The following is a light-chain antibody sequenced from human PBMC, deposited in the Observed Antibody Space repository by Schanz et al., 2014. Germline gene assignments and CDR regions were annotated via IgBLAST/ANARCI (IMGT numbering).Light chain of an antibody. CDR3: QQYNNFWG. V-gene: IGKV1-5*03. Sequence: DIQMTQSPSTLSASVGDRVTFTCRASQSISSWLAWYQQKPGKAPTLLIFKASSLESGVPSRFSGSGSGTEFTLTISSLQPDDFATYYCQQYNNFWGFGQGTKVEIK. J-gene: IGKJ1*01. CDR2: KAS. CDR1: QSISSW.